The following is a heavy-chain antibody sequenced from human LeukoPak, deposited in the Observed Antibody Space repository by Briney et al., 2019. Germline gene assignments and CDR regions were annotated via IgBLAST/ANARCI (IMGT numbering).Heavy chain of an antibody. V-gene: IGHV3-23*01. D-gene: IGHD2-21*01. CDR3: AKDSWSFHDAFDI. CDR2: ISSSSSYI. J-gene: IGHJ3*02. CDR1: GFTFSIYA. Sequence: GGSLRLSCAASGFTFSIYAMSWVRQAPGKGLEWVSSISSSSSYIYYADSVKGRFTISRDNSKNTLYLQMNSLRAEDTALYYCAKDSWSFHDAFDIWGQGTMVTVSS.